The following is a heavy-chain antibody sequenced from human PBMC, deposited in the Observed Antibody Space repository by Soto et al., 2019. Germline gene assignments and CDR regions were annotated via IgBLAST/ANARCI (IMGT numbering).Heavy chain of an antibody. D-gene: IGHD1-1*01. CDR3: AKDISAGTTYYYYGMDV. CDR2: ISWNSGSI. V-gene: IGHV3-9*01. Sequence: DVQLVESGGGLVQPGRSLRLSCAASGFTFDDYAMHWVRQAPGKGLEWVSGISWNSGSIGYADSVKGRFTISRDNAKNSLYLQMNSLRAEDTALYYCAKDISAGTTYYYYGMDVWGQGTTVTVSS. CDR1: GFTFDDYA. J-gene: IGHJ6*02.